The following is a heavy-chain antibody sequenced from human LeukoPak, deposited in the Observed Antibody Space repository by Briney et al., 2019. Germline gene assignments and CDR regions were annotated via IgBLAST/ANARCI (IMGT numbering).Heavy chain of an antibody. CDR1: GGSISSGSYY. CDR2: IYTSGST. CDR3: ARGYCSSTSCFDAFDI. V-gene: IGHV4-61*02. J-gene: IGHJ3*02. D-gene: IGHD2-2*01. Sequence: PSETLSLTCTVSGGSISSGSYYWSWIRQPAGKGLEWIGRIYTSGSTDYNPSLKSRVTISVDTSKNQFSLKLSSVTAADTAVYYCARGYCSSTSCFDAFDIWGQGTMVTVSS.